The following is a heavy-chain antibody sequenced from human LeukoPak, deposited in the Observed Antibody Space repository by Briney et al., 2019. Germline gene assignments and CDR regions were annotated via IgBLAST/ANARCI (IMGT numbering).Heavy chain of an antibody. CDR1: GGSISGYY. J-gene: IGHJ4*02. D-gene: IGHD6-13*01. CDR3: ARNFGSSWYYFDY. V-gene: IGHV4-59*01. CDR2: IYYSGNT. Sequence: SETLSLTCTVSGGSISGYYWSWIRQPPGKGLEGIGYIYYSGNTNYNPSLKSRVTISVDTSNNQFSLQLSSVTAAATAVYYCARNFGSSWYYFDYWGQGTLVTVSS.